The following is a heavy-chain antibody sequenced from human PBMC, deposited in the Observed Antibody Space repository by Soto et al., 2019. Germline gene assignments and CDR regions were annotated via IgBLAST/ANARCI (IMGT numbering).Heavy chain of an antibody. CDR3: ARRQYSYGFLDY. Sequence: QVQLQESGPGLVKASQTLSLTCTVSGDSISSGDYYWSWIRQPPEKGLEWIGYISHSGSTFYIPSLKGRVTTSVDTSKNQYSLHLRSVTAADTAVYFCARRQYSYGFLDYWGQGTLVTVSS. CDR2: ISHSGST. V-gene: IGHV4-30-4*01. D-gene: IGHD5-18*01. CDR1: GDSISSGDYY. J-gene: IGHJ4*02.